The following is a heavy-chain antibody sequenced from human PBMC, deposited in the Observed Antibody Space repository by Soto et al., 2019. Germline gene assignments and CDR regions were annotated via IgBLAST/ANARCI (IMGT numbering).Heavy chain of an antibody. CDR3: ASEATVTTTGYYGMDV. J-gene: IGHJ6*02. CDR2: IYYSGST. D-gene: IGHD4-17*01. V-gene: IGHV4-39*01. CDR1: GGAISSSSYY. Sequence: SETLSLTCTVSGGAISSSSYYWGWIRQPPGKGLEWIGSIYYSGSTYYNPSLKSRVTISVDTSKNQFSLKLSSVTAADTAVYYCASEATVTTTGYYGMDVWGQGTTVTVSS.